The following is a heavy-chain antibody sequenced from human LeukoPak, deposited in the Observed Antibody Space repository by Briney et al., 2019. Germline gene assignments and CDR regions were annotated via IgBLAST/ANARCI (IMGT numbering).Heavy chain of an antibody. CDR2: IYSGGST. D-gene: IGHD3-16*01. Sequence: GGSLRLSCAASGFTFSSHVMSWVRQAPGKGLEWVSVIYSGGSTYYADSVKGRFTISRDNSKNTLYLQMNSLRAEDTAVYYCAKDDNYIRFLSWGQGTLVTVSS. CDR3: AKDDNYIRFLS. V-gene: IGHV3-23*03. CDR1: GFTFSSHV. J-gene: IGHJ5*02.